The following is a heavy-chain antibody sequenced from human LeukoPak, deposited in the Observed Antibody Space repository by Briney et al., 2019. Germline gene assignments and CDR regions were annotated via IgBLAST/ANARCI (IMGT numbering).Heavy chain of an antibody. CDR2: IYTSGST. V-gene: IGHV4-61*02. CDR1: GGSISSGSYY. CDR3: ASLRTHCSSTSCYLDAFDI. D-gene: IGHD2-2*01. J-gene: IGHJ3*02. Sequence: SETLSLTCTVSGGSISSGSYYWSWIRQPAGKGLEWIGRIYTSGSTNYNPSLKSRVTISVDTSKNQFSLKLSSVTAADTAVYCCASLRTHCSSTSCYLDAFDIWGQGTMVTVSS.